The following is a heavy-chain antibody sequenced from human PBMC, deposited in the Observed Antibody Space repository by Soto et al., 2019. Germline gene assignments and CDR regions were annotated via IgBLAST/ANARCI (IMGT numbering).Heavy chain of an antibody. V-gene: IGHV1-3*05. CDR2: INAGNGNT. J-gene: IGHJ5*02. D-gene: IGHD3-10*01. Sequence: QVQLVQSGAEEKKPGASVKVSCKASGYTFSDYAIHWVRQAPGQRPEWMGWINAGNGNTKYSQKSQGRVTITGDTSASTAYMELSSLRSEDTAVYYCARGTPVWFDPWGQGTLVTVSS. CDR3: ARGTPVWFDP. CDR1: GYTFSDYA.